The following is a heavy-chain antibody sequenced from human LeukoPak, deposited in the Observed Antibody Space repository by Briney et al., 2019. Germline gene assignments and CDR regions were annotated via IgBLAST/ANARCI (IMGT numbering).Heavy chain of an antibody. D-gene: IGHD3-9*01. CDR2: IIPIFGTA. J-gene: IGHJ5*02. CDR1: GGTFSSYA. V-gene: IGHV1-69*01. CDR3: ARDLCHILTGYFTPLNCPFDP. Sequence: WVKVSCKASGGTFSSYAISWVRQAPGQGLEWVGGIIPIFGTANSAQKFQGRVTITADESTSTAYMELSSLRSEDTAVYYCARDLCHILTGYFTPLNCPFDPWGQGTLVTVSS.